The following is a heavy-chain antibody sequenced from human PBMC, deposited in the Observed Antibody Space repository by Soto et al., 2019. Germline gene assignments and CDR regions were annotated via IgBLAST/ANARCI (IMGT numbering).Heavy chain of an antibody. CDR3: ARYPVRNYYDSSGYDY. CDR2: IYYSGTT. D-gene: IGHD3-22*01. Sequence: PSETLSLSCAVSGGSISSGGYSWSWIRQPPGKGLEWIGYIYYSGTTNSNPSLKSRVTISVDTSKNQFSLKLTSVTAADTAVYYCARYPVRNYYDSSGYDYWGQGTLVTVSS. CDR1: GGSISSGGYS. J-gene: IGHJ4*02. V-gene: IGHV4-61*08.